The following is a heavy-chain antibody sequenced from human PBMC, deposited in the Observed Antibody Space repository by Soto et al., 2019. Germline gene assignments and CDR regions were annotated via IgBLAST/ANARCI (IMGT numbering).Heavy chain of an antibody. D-gene: IGHD2-2*01. CDR2: IKHSGST. CDR3: ARRGGSSNHYYMDV. Sequence: SETLSLTCAVYGGSFSGYYWSWIRQPPGKGLEWIGEIKHSGSTNYNPSLKSRVTISVDTSKNQFSLKLNSVTAADTAVYYCARRGGSSNHYYMDVWGKGTTVTVSS. V-gene: IGHV4-34*01. J-gene: IGHJ6*03. CDR1: GGSFSGYY.